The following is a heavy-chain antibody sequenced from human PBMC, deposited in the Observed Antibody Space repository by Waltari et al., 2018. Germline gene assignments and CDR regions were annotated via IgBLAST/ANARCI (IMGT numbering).Heavy chain of an antibody. Sequence: QVQLVQSGTEVKKPGASVKVTCKASGYTFTDYGISWVRQAPGQGLEWMGGIIPIFGTANYAQKFQGRVTITTDESTSTAYMELSSLRSEDTAVYYCANTYSSSWYGDAFDIWGQGTMVTVSS. CDR1: GYTFTDYG. CDR2: IIPIFGTA. J-gene: IGHJ3*02. CDR3: ANTYSSSWYGDAFDI. V-gene: IGHV1-69*01. D-gene: IGHD6-13*01.